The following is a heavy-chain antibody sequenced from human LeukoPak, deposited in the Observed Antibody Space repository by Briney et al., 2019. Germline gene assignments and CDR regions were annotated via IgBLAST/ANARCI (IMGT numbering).Heavy chain of an antibody. CDR3: ASSTGTTRYNWFDP. CDR1: GGSISSYY. CDR2: IYYSGSI. J-gene: IGHJ5*02. Sequence: PSETLSLICTVSGGSISSYYWSGIRQPPGKGLEWIGDIYYSGSINYNPSLKSRVTISVDTSKNQFSLKLSSVTAADTAVYYCASSTGTTRYNWFDPWGQGTLVTVSS. V-gene: IGHV4-59*01. D-gene: IGHD1-1*01.